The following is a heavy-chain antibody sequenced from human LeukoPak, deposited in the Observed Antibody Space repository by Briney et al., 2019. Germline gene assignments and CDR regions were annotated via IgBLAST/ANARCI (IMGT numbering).Heavy chain of an antibody. CDR1: GGTFSSYA. V-gene: IGHV1-18*01. D-gene: IGHD6-19*01. J-gene: IGHJ6*02. CDR3: ARALSSGWSGYYYYGMDV. Sequence: ASVKVSCKASGGTFSSYAISWVRQAPGQGLEWMGWISAYNGNTNYAQKLQGRVTMTTDTSTSTAYMELRSLRSDDTAVYYCARALSSGWSGYYYYGMDVWGQGTTVTVSS. CDR2: ISAYNGNT.